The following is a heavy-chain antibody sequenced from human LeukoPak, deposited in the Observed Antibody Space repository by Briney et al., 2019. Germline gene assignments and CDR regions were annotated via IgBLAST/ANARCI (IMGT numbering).Heavy chain of an antibody. CDR3: ARDLGLRGGYCDY. Sequence: SVKVSCKASGGTFSSYAISWVRQAPGQGLEWMGGIIPIFGTANYAQKFQGRVTITADESTSTAYMELSSLRSEDTAVYYCARDLGLRGGYCDYWGQGTLVTVSS. J-gene: IGHJ4*02. CDR1: GGTFSSYA. CDR2: IIPIFGTA. V-gene: IGHV1-69*13. D-gene: IGHD3-10*01.